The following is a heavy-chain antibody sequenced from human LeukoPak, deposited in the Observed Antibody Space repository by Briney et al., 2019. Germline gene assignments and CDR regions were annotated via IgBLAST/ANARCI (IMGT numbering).Heavy chain of an antibody. CDR2: IYYSGST. J-gene: IGHJ6*03. D-gene: IGHD3-22*01. CDR3: ATSTRYDSSGYYYPYYYYYMDV. V-gene: IGHV4-59*01. Sequence: PSETLSLTCTVSGGSISSYYWSWIRQPPGKGLEWIGYIYYSGSTNYNPSLKSRVTISVDTSKNQFFLKLSSVTAADTAVYYCATSTRYDSSGYYYPYYYYYMDVWGKGTTVTVSS. CDR1: GGSISSYY.